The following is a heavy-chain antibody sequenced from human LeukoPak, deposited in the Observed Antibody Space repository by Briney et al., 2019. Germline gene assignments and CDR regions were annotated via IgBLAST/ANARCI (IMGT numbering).Heavy chain of an antibody. CDR1: GGTFSSYA. Sequence: SVKVSCKASGGTFSSYAISWVRQAPGQGLEWMGRIIPILGIAIYAQKFQGRVTMTEDTSTDTAYMELSSLRSEDTAVYYCATDRGGYSSSWYYFDYWGQGTLVTVSS. CDR2: IIPILGIA. J-gene: IGHJ4*02. V-gene: IGHV1-69*04. CDR3: ATDRGGYSSSWYYFDY. D-gene: IGHD6-13*01.